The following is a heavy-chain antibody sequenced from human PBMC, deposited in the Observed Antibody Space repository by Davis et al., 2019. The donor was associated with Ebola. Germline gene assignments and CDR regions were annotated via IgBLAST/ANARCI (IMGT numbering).Heavy chain of an antibody. CDR1: AGSISSYY. D-gene: IGHD2/OR15-2a*01. J-gene: IGHJ5*02. CDR2: VYDSETT. V-gene: IGHV4-59*01. Sequence: SQTLSLTCPLSAGSISSYYWSWNRQLPGKGLEWIGDVYDSETTNYNPSPNSRVTMSVDTTNNQSCRKLSSVTAADTAVYYCARGIRDGAGDWYDPWGQGTLVTVSS. CDR3: ARGIRDGAGDWYDP.